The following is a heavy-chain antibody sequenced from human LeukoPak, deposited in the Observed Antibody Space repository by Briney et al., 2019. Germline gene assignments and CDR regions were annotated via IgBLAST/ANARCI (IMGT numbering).Heavy chain of an antibody. V-gene: IGHV3-23*01. Sequence: PAGGSLRLSCAASEFTFRNHAMNWVRQAPGKGLEWVSRISASGGGTFYAGSVEGRFIISRDNSKNTLSLQMNSLRAEDTAIYYCAKDKYHDSSGTFDYWGQGTLVTVSS. CDR2: ISASGGGT. CDR3: AKDKYHDSSGTFDY. D-gene: IGHD3-22*01. J-gene: IGHJ4*02. CDR1: EFTFRNHA.